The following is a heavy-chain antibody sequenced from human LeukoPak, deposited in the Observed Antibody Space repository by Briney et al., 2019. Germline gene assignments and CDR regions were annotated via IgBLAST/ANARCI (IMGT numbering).Heavy chain of an antibody. CDR3: AKDIGYYYDSSGYHSALDY. Sequence: SCKASGYTFDDYAMHWVRQAPGKGLEWVSGISWNSGSIGYADSVKGRFTISRDNAKNSLYLQMNSLRAEDMALYYCAKDIGYYYDSSGYHSALDYWGQGTLVTVSS. CDR2: ISWNSGSI. CDR1: GYTFDDYA. V-gene: IGHV3-9*03. J-gene: IGHJ4*02. D-gene: IGHD3-22*01.